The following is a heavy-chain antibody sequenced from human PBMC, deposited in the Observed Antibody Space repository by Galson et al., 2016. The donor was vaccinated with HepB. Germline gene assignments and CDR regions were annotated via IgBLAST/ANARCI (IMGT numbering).Heavy chain of an antibody. J-gene: IGHJ4*02. CDR1: GFIFSSYG. Sequence: SLRLSCAASGFIFSSYGMHWVRQAPGKGLEWVALIAYDGSDKYYADSVKGRFTISRDNSKNTLFLQMNSLRAEDTAVYYCAKDLGGLEWIPWDWGQGTLVTASS. CDR3: AKDLGGLEWIPWD. V-gene: IGHV3-30*18. D-gene: IGHD3-3*01. CDR2: IAYDGSDK.